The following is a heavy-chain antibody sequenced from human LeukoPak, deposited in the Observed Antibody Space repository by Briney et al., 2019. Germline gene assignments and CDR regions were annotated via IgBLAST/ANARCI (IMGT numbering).Heavy chain of an antibody. V-gene: IGHV3-33*08. D-gene: IGHD3-22*01. CDR1: GFTFNTYW. CDR2: IWYDGSKK. CDR3: ARDTYDSSGYSYGIY. J-gene: IGHJ4*02. Sequence: GGSLRLSCVGSGFTFNTYWMNWVRQAPGKGLEWVADIWYDGSKKYYADSVKGRFTISRDNSKNTLYLQMNSLRAEDTAVYYCARDTYDSSGYSYGIYWGQGTLVTVSS.